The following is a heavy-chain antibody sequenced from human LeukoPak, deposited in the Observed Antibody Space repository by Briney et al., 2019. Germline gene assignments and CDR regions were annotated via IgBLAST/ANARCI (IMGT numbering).Heavy chain of an antibody. CDR1: GGSFSGYY. V-gene: IGHV4-34*01. Sequence: SETLSLTXAVYGGSFSGYYWSWIRQPPGKGLEWIGEVNHSGSTNYNPSLKSRVTISVDTSKNQFSLKLSSVTAADTAVYYCARGRGYSSGWAYFDYWGQGTLVTVSS. D-gene: IGHD6-19*01. CDR2: VNHSGST. CDR3: ARGRGYSSGWAYFDY. J-gene: IGHJ4*02.